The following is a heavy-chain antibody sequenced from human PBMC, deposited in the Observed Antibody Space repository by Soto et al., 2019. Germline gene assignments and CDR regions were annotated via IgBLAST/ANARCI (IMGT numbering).Heavy chain of an antibody. D-gene: IGHD3-22*01. CDR3: AKLPQGDYYDSSGYYGAFDI. CDR2: ISGSGGST. CDR1: GFTFSSYA. J-gene: IGHJ3*02. V-gene: IGHV3-23*01. Sequence: VGSLRLSCAASGFTFSSYAMSWVRQSPGKGLEWVSAISGSGGSTYYADSVKGRFTISRDNSKNTLYLQMNSLRAEDTAVYYYAKLPQGDYYDSSGYYGAFDIWGQGTMVTVSS.